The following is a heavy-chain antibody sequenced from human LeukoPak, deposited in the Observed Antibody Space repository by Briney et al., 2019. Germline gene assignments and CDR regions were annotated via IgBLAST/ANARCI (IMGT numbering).Heavy chain of an antibody. CDR3: AKGTTIFLRYFDY. Sequence: GGSLRLSCAASGFTFSNYAMNWVRQAPGKGLEWVSIICGSVVATYYADSVKGRFTISRDNSKNTLYLQMNSLRAEDTAVYYCAKGTTIFLRYFDYWGQGTLVTVSS. V-gene: IGHV3-23*01. CDR2: ICGSVVAT. J-gene: IGHJ4*02. D-gene: IGHD2/OR15-2a*01. CDR1: GFTFSNYA.